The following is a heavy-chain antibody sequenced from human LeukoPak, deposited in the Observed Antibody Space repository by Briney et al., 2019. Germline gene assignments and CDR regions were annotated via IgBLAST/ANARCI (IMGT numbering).Heavy chain of an antibody. J-gene: IGHJ4*02. CDR2: ISGSGNNT. Sequence: PGGSLRLSCAASGFTFSSYAMSWVRQAPGQGLEWVSTISGSGNNTFYADSVKGRFTISRDNSRNTVSLQMNCLRAEDTAIYFCANLGTGSDYWGQGTLVTVSS. D-gene: IGHD7-27*01. CDR1: GFTFSSYA. CDR3: ANLGTGSDY. V-gene: IGHV3-23*01.